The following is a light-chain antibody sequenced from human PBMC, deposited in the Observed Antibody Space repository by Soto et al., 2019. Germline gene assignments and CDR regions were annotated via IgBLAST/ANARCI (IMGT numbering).Light chain of an antibody. V-gene: IGLV2-14*01. CDR2: DVT. CDR1: SSDVGSYNY. J-gene: IGLJ1*01. CDR3: SSYTSSSTYV. Sequence: QSVLTPPSPLSGSPEQSITLSCTGNSSDVGSYNYVSWYQQHPGKAPKLMIYDVTNRPSGVSNRFSGSKSGNTASLTISGLQAEDEADYYCSSYTSSSTYVFGTGTKVTVL.